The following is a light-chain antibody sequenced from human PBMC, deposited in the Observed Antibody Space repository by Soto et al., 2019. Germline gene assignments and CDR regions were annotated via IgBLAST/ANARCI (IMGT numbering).Light chain of an antibody. J-gene: IGKJ1*01. CDR1: QSISSY. V-gene: IGKV1-39*01. Sequence: QMTQSPSSLSVSVGDRDTITCRASQSISSYLNWYQQKPGKAPKLLIYAASSLQSGVPSRFSGSGSGTDLTLTISSLQPEDFATYYCQQSYSTLWTFGQGTKVEIK. CDR2: AAS. CDR3: QQSYSTLWT.